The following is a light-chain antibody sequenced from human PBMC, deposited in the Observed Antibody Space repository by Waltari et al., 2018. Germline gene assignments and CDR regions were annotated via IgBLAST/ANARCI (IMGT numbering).Light chain of an antibody. CDR2: DAS. V-gene: IGKV3-11*01. CDR3: QQRRSWPLT. Sequence: EIVLTQSPATLSLSPGEGATLSCWASQSVSSYLAWYQQKPGQAPRLLIYDASTRATGIPARFSGSGSGTDFTLTISSLEPEDFAVYYCQQRRSWPLTFGGGTKVEIK. CDR1: QSVSSY. J-gene: IGKJ4*01.